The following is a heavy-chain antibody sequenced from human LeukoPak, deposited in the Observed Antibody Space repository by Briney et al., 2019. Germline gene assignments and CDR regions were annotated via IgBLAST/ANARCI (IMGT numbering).Heavy chain of an antibody. V-gene: IGHV1-46*01. CDR1: GYTFTSYY. J-gene: IGHJ3*02. CDR3: ARGRTVVTPTDAFDI. D-gene: IGHD4-23*01. CDR2: INPSGGST. Sequence: EASVKVSCKASGYTFTSYYMHWVRQAPGQGLEWMGIINPSGGSTSYAQKFQGRVTMTRDTSTSTVYMELSSLRSEDTAVYYCARGRTVVTPTDAFDIWGQGTMVTVSS.